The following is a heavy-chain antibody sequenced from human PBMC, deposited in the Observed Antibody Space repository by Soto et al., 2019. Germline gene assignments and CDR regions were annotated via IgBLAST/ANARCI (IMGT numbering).Heavy chain of an antibody. V-gene: IGHV1-24*01. D-gene: IGHD3-10*01. J-gene: IGHJ6*02. CDR2: FDPEDGET. CDR1: GYTLTELS. Sequence: GASVKVSCKVSGYTLTELSMHWVRQAPGKGLEWMGGFDPEDGETIYAQKFQGRVTMTEDTSTDTAYMELSSLRSEDTAVYYCATGSNIGVRGVRGVGVSEYYYYGMDVWGQGTTVTVSS. CDR3: ATGSNIGVRGVRGVGVSEYYYYGMDV.